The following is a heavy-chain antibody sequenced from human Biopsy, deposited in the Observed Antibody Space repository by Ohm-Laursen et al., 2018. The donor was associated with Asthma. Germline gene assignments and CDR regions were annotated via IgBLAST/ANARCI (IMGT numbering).Heavy chain of an antibody. CDR2: ISYDGNHK. V-gene: IGHV3-30*18. CDR3: AKRRGYSGHDNDY. CDR1: GFTFSTYG. Sequence: SLRLSCAASGFTFSTYGMHWVRQAPGKGLEWVAVISYDGNHKFYEDSVKGRFTISRDNSKNTPYLQMNSLRTEDTAVYYCAKRRGYSGHDNDYWGQGTLVIVSS. J-gene: IGHJ4*02. D-gene: IGHD5-12*01.